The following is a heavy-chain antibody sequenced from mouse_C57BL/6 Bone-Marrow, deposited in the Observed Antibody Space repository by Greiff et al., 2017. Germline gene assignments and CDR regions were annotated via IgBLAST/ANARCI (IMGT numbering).Heavy chain of an antibody. CDR1: GFTFSDYY. V-gene: IGHV5-12*01. CDR3: ARPLITTVVAPEV. CDR2: ISNGGGST. Sequence: EVQVVESGGGLVQPGGSLKLSCAASGFTFSDYYMYWVRQTPEKRLEWVAYISNGGGSTYYPDTVKGRFTISRDNAKNTLYLQMSRLKSEDTAMYYCARPLITTVVAPEVWGTGTTVTVSS. J-gene: IGHJ1*03. D-gene: IGHD1-1*01.